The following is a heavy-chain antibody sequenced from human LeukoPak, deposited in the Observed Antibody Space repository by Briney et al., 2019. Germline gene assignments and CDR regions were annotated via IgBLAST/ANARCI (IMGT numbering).Heavy chain of an antibody. V-gene: IGHV1-69*13. Sequence: SVKVSCRASGGTFSSYAISWVRQAPGQGLEWMGGIIPIFGTANYAQKFQGRVTITADESTSTAYMELSSLRSEDTAVYYCANLDPTMVNDAFDIWGQGTMVTVSS. CDR2: IIPIFGTA. D-gene: IGHD3-10*01. J-gene: IGHJ3*02. CDR1: GGTFSSYA. CDR3: ANLDPTMVNDAFDI.